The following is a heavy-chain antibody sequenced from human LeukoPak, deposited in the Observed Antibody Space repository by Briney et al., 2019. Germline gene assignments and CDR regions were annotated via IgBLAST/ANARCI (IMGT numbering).Heavy chain of an antibody. CDR2: IYDSRTI. V-gene: IGHV4-39*01. CDR3: ARHDGRSGGTMGALDS. Sequence: SETLSLTCTVSGGSISGGSHHWGWFRQSPGKGLEWIGSIYDSRTIYYNPSLNSRVTISAVTSKNQFSLQLNSVTAADTAVYYCARHDGRSGGTMGALDSWGQGSLVTVSS. J-gene: IGHJ4*02. D-gene: IGHD4-23*01. CDR1: GGSISGGSHH.